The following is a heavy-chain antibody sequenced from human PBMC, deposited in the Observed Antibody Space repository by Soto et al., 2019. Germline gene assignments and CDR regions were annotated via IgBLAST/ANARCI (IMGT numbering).Heavy chain of an antibody. CDR2: ISSSSSCI. V-gene: IGHV3-21*04. CDR1: GFTFSSYS. CDR3: AKDTQGDDYDDYPGLDSFDI. Sequence: GGSLRLSCAASGFTFSSYSMNWVRQAPGKGLEWVSAISSSSSCIYYADSVKGRFTISRDNAKNTLYLQMNSLRAEDTAVYYCAKDTQGDDYDDYPGLDSFDIWGQATMVTVS. J-gene: IGHJ3*02. D-gene: IGHD4-17*01.